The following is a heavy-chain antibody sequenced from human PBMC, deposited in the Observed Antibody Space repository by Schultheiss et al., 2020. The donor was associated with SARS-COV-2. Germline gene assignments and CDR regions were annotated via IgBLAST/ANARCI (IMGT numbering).Heavy chain of an antibody. CDR1: GGSISSYY. J-gene: IGHJ3*02. Sequence: SQTLSLTCTVPGGSISSYYWGWIRQPPGKGLEWIGYIYYSGSTNYNPSLKSRVTISVDTSKNQFSLKLSSVTAADTAVYYCARFLHDYGNYEGAFDIWGQGTMVTVSS. CDR2: IYYSGST. CDR3: ARFLHDYGNYEGAFDI. V-gene: IGHV4-59*08. D-gene: IGHD4-11*01.